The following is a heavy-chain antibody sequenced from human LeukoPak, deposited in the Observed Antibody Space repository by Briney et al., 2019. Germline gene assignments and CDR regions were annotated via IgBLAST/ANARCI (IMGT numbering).Heavy chain of an antibody. CDR2: IYYSGSN. CDR3: ARAVRGVTVDY. V-gene: IGHV4-39*01. J-gene: IGHJ4*02. CDR1: GGSISSSSYY. Sequence: PSETLSLTCTVSGGSISSSSYYWGWIRQPQGKGLEWIVSIYYSGSNYYNPSLKSRVTISVDTSKNQFSLKLCSVTAADTAVYYCARAVRGVTVDYWGQGTLVTVSS. D-gene: IGHD3-10*01.